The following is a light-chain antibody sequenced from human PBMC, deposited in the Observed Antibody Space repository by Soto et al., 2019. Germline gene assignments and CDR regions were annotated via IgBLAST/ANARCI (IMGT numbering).Light chain of an antibody. CDR1: ETIRGL. CDR2: GAS. CDR3: QQYGTSPIT. Sequence: LFRHSRARQSVSQGERATPSCRASETIRGLLAWYQQRPGQAPRLLINGASSRATGIPDRFSGSGSGTDFTLTISRLEPEDFAVYFCQQYGTSPITSAQGARLEIK. V-gene: IGKV3-20*01. J-gene: IGKJ5*01.